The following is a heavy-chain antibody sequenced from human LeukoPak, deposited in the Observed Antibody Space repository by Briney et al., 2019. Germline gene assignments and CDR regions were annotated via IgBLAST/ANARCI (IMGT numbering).Heavy chain of an antibody. J-gene: IGHJ6*03. CDR3: ARDPPFYYYYMDV. V-gene: IGHV3-23*01. CDR2: ISGSGGST. Sequence: GGSLRLSCAASGFTFSSYAMSWVRQAPGKGLEWVSAISGSGGSTYYADSVKGRFTISRDNSKNSLYLQMNSLRAEDTAVYYCARDPPFYYYYMDVWGKGTTVTVSS. CDR1: GFTFSSYA.